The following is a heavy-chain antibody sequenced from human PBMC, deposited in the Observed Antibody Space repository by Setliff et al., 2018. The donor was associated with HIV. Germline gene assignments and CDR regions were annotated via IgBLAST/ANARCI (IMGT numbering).Heavy chain of an antibody. D-gene: IGHD3-10*02. J-gene: IGHJ4*02. CDR2: ISSSSSYI. Sequence: GGSLRLSCAASGFTFSSYSMNWVRQAPGKGLEWVSSISSSSSYIYYADSMRGRFTFSRDNAKNSLYLQMNSLRAEDTAVYYCARENYYVTEYWGQGTLVTVSS. CDR3: ARENYYVTEY. CDR1: GFTFSSYS. V-gene: IGHV3-21*01.